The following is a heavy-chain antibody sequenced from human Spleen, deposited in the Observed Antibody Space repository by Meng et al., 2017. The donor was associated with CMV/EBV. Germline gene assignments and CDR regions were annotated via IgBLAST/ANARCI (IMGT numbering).Heavy chain of an antibody. V-gene: IGHV4-61*01. CDR3: ARVDCEDDSCYTDRGFLNY. CDR1: GGDVSSPSHN. D-gene: IGHD2-2*02. Sequence: SETLSLTCTVSGGDVSSPSHNWSWIRPPPGKGLELSGYIYYTGTTNYNPSSRSRVTISIDTSKNQFSLKVTSVTAADTAIYYCARVDCEDDSCYTDRGFLNYWGQGLLVTVSS. CDR2: IYYTGTT. J-gene: IGHJ4*02.